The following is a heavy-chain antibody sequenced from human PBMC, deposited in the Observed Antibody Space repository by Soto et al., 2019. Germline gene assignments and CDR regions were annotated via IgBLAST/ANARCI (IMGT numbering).Heavy chain of an antibody. CDR2: IYWDDDK. D-gene: IGHD2-2*01. CDR3: AHRRTGYCSSTSCYRWFDP. Sequence: QITLKESGPTLVEPTQTLTLTCTFSGFSLSTSGVGVGWIRQPPGKALEWLALIYWDDDKRYSPSLKSRLTITKDTSKNQVVLTMTNMDPVDTATYYCAHRRTGYCSSTSCYRWFDPWGQGTLVTVSS. J-gene: IGHJ5*02. CDR1: GFSLSTSGVG. V-gene: IGHV2-5*02.